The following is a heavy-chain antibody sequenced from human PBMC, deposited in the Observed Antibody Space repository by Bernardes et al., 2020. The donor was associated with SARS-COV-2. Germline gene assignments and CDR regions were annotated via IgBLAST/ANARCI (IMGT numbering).Heavy chain of an antibody. Sequence: ASVKVSCKASGYTLTSYYMYWVRQAPGQGLEWMGIINPSGGSTTYAQKFQGRVTLTTDTSTSTVYMELSSLRSEDTAVYYCARTLSYSGYLDYWGQGTLVTVSS. D-gene: IGHD1-26*01. V-gene: IGHV1-46*01. CDR2: INPSGGST. CDR3: ARTLSYSGYLDY. CDR1: GYTLTSYY. J-gene: IGHJ4*02.